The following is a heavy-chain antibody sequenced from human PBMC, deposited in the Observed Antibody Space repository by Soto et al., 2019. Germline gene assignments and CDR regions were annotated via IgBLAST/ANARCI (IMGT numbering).Heavy chain of an antibody. D-gene: IGHD2-15*01. J-gene: IGHJ5*02. V-gene: IGHV3-66*01. CDR1: GLTVNNNY. Sequence: EGQLVESGGGLVQPGGSLTLSCSTSGLTVNNNYVSWVRQAPGQGLEWVSVIYSGSTIYYADSVKGRFIISRDNSNNTLYLQMNSLRDEDTAVYYWAKFPWSGFDPWGQGIMVTVSS. CDR3: AKFPWSGFDP. CDR2: IYSGSTI.